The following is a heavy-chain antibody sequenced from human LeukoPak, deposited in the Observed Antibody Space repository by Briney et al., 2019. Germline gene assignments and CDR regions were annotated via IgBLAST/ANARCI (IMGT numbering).Heavy chain of an antibody. J-gene: IGHJ4*02. D-gene: IGHD3-22*01. CDR2: IRRKAYGGTT. CDR3: TRPARISMIVGDLGYFHY. CDR1: GFTFGDYI. Sequence: GGSLRLSCAASGFTFGDYIMSWFRQAPGKGLEWVGFIRRKAYGGTTEYAASVKGRFTISRDDSKSIAYLQMNSMKTEDTAMYYCTRPARISMIVGDLGYFHYWGQATLVTVSS. V-gene: IGHV3-49*03.